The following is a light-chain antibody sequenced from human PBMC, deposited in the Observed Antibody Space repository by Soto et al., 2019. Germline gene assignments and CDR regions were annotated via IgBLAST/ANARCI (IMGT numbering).Light chain of an antibody. J-gene: IGKJ3*01. CDR1: QGISHY. Sequence: EIQMTQSPSSLSASVGDRVTITCRASQGISHYLAWYQQKPGKPPTLLMYGASTLQSGVPSRFSGSGSGTDFTLTISSLQPEDVAVYYCQQHYGTPFTFGPGTKVDI. V-gene: IGKV1-27*01. CDR2: GAS. CDR3: QQHYGTPFT.